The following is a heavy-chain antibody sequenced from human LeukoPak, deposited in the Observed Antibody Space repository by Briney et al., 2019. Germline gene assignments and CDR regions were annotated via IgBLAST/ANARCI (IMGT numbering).Heavy chain of an antibody. CDR3: AKVPCSGGSCYPN. V-gene: IGHV3-23*01. CDR2: ISGSGGST. J-gene: IGHJ4*02. Sequence: AISGSGGSTYYADSVKGRFTISRDNSKNTLYLQMNSLRAEDTAVYYCAKVPCSGGSCYPNWGQGTLVTVSS. D-gene: IGHD2-15*01.